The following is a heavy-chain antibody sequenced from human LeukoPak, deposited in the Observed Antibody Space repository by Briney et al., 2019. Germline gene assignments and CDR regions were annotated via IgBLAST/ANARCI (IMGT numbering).Heavy chain of an antibody. J-gene: IGHJ4*02. CDR1: GGTFSNYA. CDR2: IIPIFGTA. Sequence: SVKVSCKASGGTFSNYAISWVRQAPGQGLEWMGGIIPIFGTANYAQKFQGRVTITADESTSTAYMELSSLRSEDTAVYYCARDTGYILTGYYTGEFDYWGQGTLVTVSS. V-gene: IGHV1-69*13. CDR3: ARDTGYILTGYYTGEFDY. D-gene: IGHD3-9*01.